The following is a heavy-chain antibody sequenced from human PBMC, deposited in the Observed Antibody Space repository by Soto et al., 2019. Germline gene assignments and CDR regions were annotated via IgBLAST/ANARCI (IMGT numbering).Heavy chain of an antibody. Sequence: GGSLRLSCAASGFTVSSNYMSWVRQAPGKGLEWVSVIWYDGSNKYYADSVKGRFTISRDNSKNTRYLQMNSLRAEDTAVYYCAELTTLCYWGQGTLVTVSS. V-gene: IGHV3-33*08. CDR2: IWYDGSNK. CDR1: GFTVSSNY. CDR3: AELTTLCY. J-gene: IGHJ4*02. D-gene: IGHD4-17*01.